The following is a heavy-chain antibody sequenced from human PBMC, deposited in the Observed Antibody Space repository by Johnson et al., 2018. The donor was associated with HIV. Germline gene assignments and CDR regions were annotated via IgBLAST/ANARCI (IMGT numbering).Heavy chain of an antibody. Sequence: VQLVESGGGLVKPGGSLRLSCAASRFTVSGNYMTWVRQAPGKGLEWFSVVYSAGHTYYADSVKGRFTISRDNSKNSLFLQMNRLRVEDTAVYYCARSGGYPNAFDSWGQGAMVTVSS. J-gene: IGHJ3*02. CDR1: RFTVSGNY. CDR2: VYSAGHT. D-gene: IGHD6-13*01. CDR3: ARSGGYPNAFDS. V-gene: IGHV3-66*01.